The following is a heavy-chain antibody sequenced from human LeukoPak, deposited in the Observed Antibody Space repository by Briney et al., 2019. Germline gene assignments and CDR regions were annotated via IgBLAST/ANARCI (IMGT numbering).Heavy chain of an antibody. CDR3: VRAPPATGWLVDH. Sequence: GGSLRLSCASSGFTFSNYDMLWVRQAAGKGLEWVSAISTAGDTYYPGSEKGRFTISRDNAKNSLYLQMRGLRADDTAVYYCVRAPPATGWLVDHWGQGTLVTVSS. D-gene: IGHD6-19*01. J-gene: IGHJ4*02. V-gene: IGHV3-13*04. CDR1: GFTFSNYD. CDR2: ISTAGDT.